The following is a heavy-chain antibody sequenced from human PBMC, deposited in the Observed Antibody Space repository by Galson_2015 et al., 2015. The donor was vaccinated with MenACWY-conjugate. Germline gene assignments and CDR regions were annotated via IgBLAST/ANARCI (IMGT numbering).Heavy chain of an antibody. V-gene: IGHV3-48*02. Sequence: SLRLSCAASGITFSRCGMNWVRQAPGKGLEWISYISPGGGTKYHADSAKGRFTISRDDAENSLFLQLSSLRDEDTAVYYCSWGRNPTVNSMFLDYWGRGTQVIVSS. CDR2: ISPGGGTK. J-gene: IGHJ4*02. D-gene: IGHD3-10*02. CDR1: GITFSRCG. CDR3: SWGRNPTVNSMFLDY.